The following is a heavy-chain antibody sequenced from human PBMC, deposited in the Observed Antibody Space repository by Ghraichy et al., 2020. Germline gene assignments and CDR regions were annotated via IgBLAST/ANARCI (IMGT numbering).Heavy chain of an antibody. Sequence: ASVKVSCKVSGYTLTELSMHWVRQAPGKGLEWMGGFDPEDGETIYAQKFQGRVTMTEDTSTDTAYMELSSLRSEDTAVYYCATSYDSSGYYYAFDIWGQGTMVTVSS. CDR3: ATSYDSSGYYYAFDI. D-gene: IGHD3-22*01. V-gene: IGHV1-24*01. CDR2: FDPEDGET. CDR1: GYTLTELS. J-gene: IGHJ3*02.